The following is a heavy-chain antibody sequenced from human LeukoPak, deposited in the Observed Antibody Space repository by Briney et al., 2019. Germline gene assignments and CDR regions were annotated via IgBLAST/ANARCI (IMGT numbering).Heavy chain of an antibody. CDR2: INHSGST. CDR1: GGSFSGYY. Sequence: KPSETLSLTCAVYGGSFSGYYWSWIRQPPGKGLEWIGEINHSGSTNYNPSLKSRVTISVDTSKNQFSLKLNSVTVADTAVYYCARFGSKSSSSEVYYYYYSMDVWGEGTTVTVSS. D-gene: IGHD6-6*01. V-gene: IGHV4-34*01. CDR3: ARFGSKSSSSEVYYYYYSMDV. J-gene: IGHJ6*03.